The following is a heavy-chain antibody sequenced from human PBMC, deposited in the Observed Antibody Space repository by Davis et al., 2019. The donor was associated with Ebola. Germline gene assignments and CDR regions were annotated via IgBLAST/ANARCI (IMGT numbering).Heavy chain of an antibody. CDR2: IYPGDSDT. J-gene: IGHJ5*02. CDR3: ARLGGYSSSWYRGWFDP. CDR1: GYSFTSYW. V-gene: IGHV5-51*01. D-gene: IGHD6-13*01. Sequence: PGGSLRLSCKGSGYSFTSYWIGWVRQMPGKGLEWMGIIYPGDSDTRYGPSFQGQVTISADKSISTAYLQWSSLKASDTAMYYCARLGGYSSSWYRGWFDPWGQGTLVTVSS.